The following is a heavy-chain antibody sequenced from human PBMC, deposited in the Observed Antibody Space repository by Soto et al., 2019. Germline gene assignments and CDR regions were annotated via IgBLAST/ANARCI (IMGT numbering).Heavy chain of an antibody. Sequence: GAAVKVSCKASGYTFTSYGISWVRQAPGQGLEWMGWISAYNGNTNYAQKLQGRVTMTTDTSTSTAYMELRSLRSDDTAVYYCARGVERFLEWFFDYWGQGTLVTVSS. CDR3: ARGVERFLEWFFDY. D-gene: IGHD3-3*01. V-gene: IGHV1-18*01. CDR2: ISAYNGNT. J-gene: IGHJ4*02. CDR1: GYTFTSYG.